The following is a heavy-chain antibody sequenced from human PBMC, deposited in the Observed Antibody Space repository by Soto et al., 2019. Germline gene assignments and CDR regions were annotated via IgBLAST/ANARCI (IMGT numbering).Heavy chain of an antibody. Sequence: PGGSLILSCEASGFTFGSYWMTWVRQAPGKGLEWVANIRGSGSGKYYADSVKGRFTISRDNAKNTLYLQMNSLRAEDTAVYYCAKDRPGYGGWYFDLWGRGTLVTVSS. CDR3: AKDRPGYGGWYFDL. CDR1: GFTFGSYW. D-gene: IGHD1-1*01. V-gene: IGHV3-7*03. CDR2: IRGSGSGK. J-gene: IGHJ2*01.